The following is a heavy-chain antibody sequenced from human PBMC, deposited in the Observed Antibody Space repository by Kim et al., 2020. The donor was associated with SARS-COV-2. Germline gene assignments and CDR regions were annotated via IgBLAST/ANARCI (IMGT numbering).Heavy chain of an antibody. CDR1: GFTFSSYA. D-gene: IGHD1-26*01. Sequence: GGSLRLSCAASGFTFSSYAMHWVRQAPGKGLEWVAVISYDGSNKYYADSVKGRFTISRDNSKNTLYLQMNSLRAEDTAVYYCAESLGATKARVSDYYYGMDVWGQGTTVTVSS. CDR2: ISYDGSNK. CDR3: AESLGATKARVSDYYYGMDV. J-gene: IGHJ6*02. V-gene: IGHV3-30*04.